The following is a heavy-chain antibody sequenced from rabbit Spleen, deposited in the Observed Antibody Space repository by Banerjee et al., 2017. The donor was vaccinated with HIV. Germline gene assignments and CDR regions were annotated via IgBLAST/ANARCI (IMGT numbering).Heavy chain of an antibody. D-gene: IGHD2-1*01. CDR2: INASTGKP. Sequence: QEQLVESGGGLVKPEGSLTLTCKASGFSFSDRDVMCWVRQAPGKGLQWIACINASTGKPVYATWASGRFTISRTSSTTVTLRMTSLTVADRATYFCARDLVGVIGWNFYLWGPGTLVTVS. J-gene: IGHJ4*01. CDR3: ARDLVGVIGWNFYL. CDR1: GFSFSDRDV. V-gene: IGHV1S45*01.